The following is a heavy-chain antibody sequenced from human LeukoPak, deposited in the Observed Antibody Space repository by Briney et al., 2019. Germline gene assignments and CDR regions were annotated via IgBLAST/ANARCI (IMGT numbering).Heavy chain of an antibody. CDR1: AYSISSGYY. J-gene: IGHJ6*04. CDR3: ASMYSSSWYYYYGMDV. Sequence: SETLSLTCAVSAYSISSGYYWGWIRQPPGKGLEWIGSLYHSGSTYYNPSLKSRVTISVDTSKNRFSLKLSSVTAADTAVYYCASMYSSSWYYYYGMDVWGKGTTVTVSS. V-gene: IGHV4-38-2*01. D-gene: IGHD6-13*01. CDR2: LYHSGST.